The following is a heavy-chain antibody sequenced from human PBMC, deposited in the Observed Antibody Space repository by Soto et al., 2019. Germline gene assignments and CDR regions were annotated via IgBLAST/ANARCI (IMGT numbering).Heavy chain of an antibody. Sequence: QVHLQESGPGLVKPSETLCLTCSVSGRSMSSNYWSWIRQSPDKGLEWLGYVFYGGTDYNPSLEGRVTMSVETSKSQFSLKLTSVTAADTAVYYCASYRGAFYFDSWGQGLLVTVSS. CDR2: VFYGGT. CDR3: ASYRGAFYFDS. D-gene: IGHD3-16*01. V-gene: IGHV4-59*01. CDR1: GRSMSSNY. J-gene: IGHJ4*02.